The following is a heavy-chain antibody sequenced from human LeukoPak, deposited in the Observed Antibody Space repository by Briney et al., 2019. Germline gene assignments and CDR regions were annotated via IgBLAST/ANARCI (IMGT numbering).Heavy chain of an antibody. V-gene: IGHV3-13*05. CDR3: AGQARPGAAEGAFDI. Sequence: GGSLRLSCTASGFTFSSYDMHWVRQDKGKGLEWVSAISTAGDPYYLGSVKGRFTISRENAKNSFYLHMNSLRAGDTAVYYCAGQARPGAAEGAFDIWGQGTMVTVSS. CDR1: GFTFSSYD. D-gene: IGHD2-2*01. J-gene: IGHJ3*02. CDR2: ISTAGDP.